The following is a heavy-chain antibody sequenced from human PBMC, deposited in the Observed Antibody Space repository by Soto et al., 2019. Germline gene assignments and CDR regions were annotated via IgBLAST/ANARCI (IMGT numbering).Heavy chain of an antibody. V-gene: IGHV3-66*01. CDR3: ARERLGTLASYYYYGMAV. D-gene: IGHD1-7*01. Sequence: PGGSLRLSCAASGFTVSSNYMSWVRQAPGKGLEWVSVIYSGGSTYYADSVKGRFTISRDNSKNTLYLQMNSLRAEDTAVYYCARERLGTLASYYYYGMAVWGQGTTVTVSS. CDR2: IYSGGST. CDR1: GFTVSSNY. J-gene: IGHJ6*02.